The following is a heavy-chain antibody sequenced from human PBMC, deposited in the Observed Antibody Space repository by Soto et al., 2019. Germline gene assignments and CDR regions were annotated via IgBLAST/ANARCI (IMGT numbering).Heavy chain of an antibody. CDR1: GFTFSSYV. CDR2: ISGSGSGT. Sequence: EVQLLESGGGLVQPGGFLRLSCAASGFTFSSYVMSWVRQAPGKGLEWVSAISGSGSGTYYADSVKGRFTISRDNSKNTLYVQMNSLRAEDTAVYYCVKGRSGYDFDYWGQGTLVTVSS. J-gene: IGHJ4*02. D-gene: IGHD5-12*01. V-gene: IGHV3-23*01. CDR3: VKGRSGYDFDY.